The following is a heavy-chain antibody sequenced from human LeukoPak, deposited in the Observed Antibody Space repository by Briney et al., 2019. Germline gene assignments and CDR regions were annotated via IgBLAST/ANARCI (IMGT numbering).Heavy chain of an antibody. V-gene: IGHV4-34*01. Sequence: PSETLSLTCAVYGESFSGYDWTWVRQPPGKGLEWIGDMNHSGRTTYNPSLKSRVIISVDTSKNLFSLNLTSVTTAVTAVYYCTRPWQWRYYMAVWRKGTTVAVSS. D-gene: IGHD6-19*01. CDR2: MNHSGRT. J-gene: IGHJ6*03. CDR1: GESFSGYD. CDR3: TRPWQWRYYMAV.